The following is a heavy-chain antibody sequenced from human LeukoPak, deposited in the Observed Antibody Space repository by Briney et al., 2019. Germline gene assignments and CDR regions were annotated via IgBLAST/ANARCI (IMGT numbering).Heavy chain of an antibody. CDR1: GFTFSSYA. D-gene: IGHD6-13*01. CDR3: ARGSSSWYGPSNWFDP. CDR2: ISYDGSNK. V-gene: IGHV3-30-3*01. Sequence: GGSLRLSCAASGFTFSSYAMHWVRQAPGKGLEWVAFISYDGSNKYYADSVKGRFTISRENSKNTLYLQMNSLRAEDTAVYYFARGSSSWYGPSNWFDPWGQGPLVTVSS. J-gene: IGHJ5*02.